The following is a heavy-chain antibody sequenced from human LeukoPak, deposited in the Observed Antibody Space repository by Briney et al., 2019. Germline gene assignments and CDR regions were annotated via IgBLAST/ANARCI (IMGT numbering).Heavy chain of an antibody. D-gene: IGHD3-10*01. J-gene: IGHJ4*02. CDR1: GGSISSYY. CDR2: IYYSGST. Sequence: SETLSLTCTVSGGSISSYYWSWIRQPPGKGLEWIGYIYYSGSTNYNPSLKSRVTISVDTSKNQFSLKLSSVTAADTAVYYYARTYYYGSGSYYYFDYWGQGTLVTVSS. CDR3: ARTYYYGSGSYYYFDY. V-gene: IGHV4-59*01.